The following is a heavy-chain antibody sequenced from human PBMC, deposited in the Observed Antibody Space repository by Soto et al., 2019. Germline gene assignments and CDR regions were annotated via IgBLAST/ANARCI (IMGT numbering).Heavy chain of an antibody. V-gene: IGHV4-39*01. D-gene: IGHD4-4*01. J-gene: IGHJ4*02. CDR1: DGSISSSSYY. CDR3: ARRNLFSSNSAFDD. CDR2: VYFSGST. Sequence: SETLSLTCSVSDGSISSSSYYWGWIRQPPGKGLEWIGNVYFSGSTNSHPSLKSRVTMSVDTSKNQFSLKLSSVTAADTAVYYCARRNLFSSNSAFDDWGQGTVVTVSS.